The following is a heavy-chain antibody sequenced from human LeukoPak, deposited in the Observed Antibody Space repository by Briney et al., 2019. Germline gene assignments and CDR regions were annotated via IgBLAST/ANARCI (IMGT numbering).Heavy chain of an antibody. Sequence: ASVKVSCKASGYTFTNYYMHWVRQAPGQGLEWMGIINPSSGSTTYAQQFQGRVTMTGDTSTSTVVMELSSLRSEDTAVFFCARENSGGWYYFDYWGQGTLVTVSS. CDR2: INPSSGST. CDR3: ARENSGGWYYFDY. D-gene: IGHD2-15*01. J-gene: IGHJ4*02. V-gene: IGHV1-46*01. CDR1: GYTFTNYY.